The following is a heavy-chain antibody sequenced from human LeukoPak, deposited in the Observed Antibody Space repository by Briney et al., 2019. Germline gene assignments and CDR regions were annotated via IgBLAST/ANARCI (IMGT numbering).Heavy chain of an antibody. CDR2: IWYDGSNK. V-gene: IGHV3-33*01. CDR3: ARIPFFDYGMDV. CDR1: GFTFSSYG. J-gene: IGHJ6*02. Sequence: PGGSLRLSCAASGFTFSSYGMHWVRQAPGKGLEWVAVIWYDGSNKYYADSVKGRFTISRDNSKNTLYLQMNSLRAGDTAVYYCARIPFFDYGMDVWGQGTTVTVSS.